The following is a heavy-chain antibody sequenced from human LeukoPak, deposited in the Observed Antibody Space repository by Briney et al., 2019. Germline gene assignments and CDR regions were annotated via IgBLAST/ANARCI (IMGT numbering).Heavy chain of an antibody. CDR1: GFTFSSYS. Sequence: PGGSLRLSCAASGFTFSSYSMNWVRQAPGKGLEWVSSISSSSSYIYYADSVKGRFTISRDNAKNSLYLQMNSLRAEDTAVYYCAKAGAGYSSGWFFDYWGQGTLVTVSS. V-gene: IGHV3-21*01. CDR3: AKAGAGYSSGWFFDY. D-gene: IGHD6-19*01. CDR2: ISSSSSYI. J-gene: IGHJ4*02.